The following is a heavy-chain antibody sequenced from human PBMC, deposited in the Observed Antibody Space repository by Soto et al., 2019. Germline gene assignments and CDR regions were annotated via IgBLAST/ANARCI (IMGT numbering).Heavy chain of an antibody. CDR3: ARDPIVVVPAAIGWFDP. J-gene: IGHJ5*02. Sequence: EVQLVESGGGLVQPEGSLRLSCAASGFTFSSYSMNWVRQAPGKGLKWVSYISSSSSTIYYADSVKGRFTISRDNAKNSLYLQMNSLRAEDTAVYYCARDPIVVVPAAIGWFDPWGQGTLVTVSS. V-gene: IGHV3-48*01. D-gene: IGHD2-2*02. CDR2: ISSSSSTI. CDR1: GFTFSSYS.